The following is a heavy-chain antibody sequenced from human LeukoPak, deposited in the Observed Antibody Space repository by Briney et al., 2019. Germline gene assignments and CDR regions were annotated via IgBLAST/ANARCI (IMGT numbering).Heavy chain of an antibody. CDR3: ARDLAYDSSGYLTLVDY. D-gene: IGHD3-22*01. Sequence: GGSLRLSCAASGFTFSSYGMHWVRQAPGKGLEWVAVISYDGSNKYYADSVKGRFTISRDNSKNTLYLQMNSLRAEDTAVYYCARDLAYDSSGYLTLVDYWGQGTLVTVSS. CDR1: GFTFSSYG. V-gene: IGHV3-30*03. J-gene: IGHJ4*02. CDR2: ISYDGSNK.